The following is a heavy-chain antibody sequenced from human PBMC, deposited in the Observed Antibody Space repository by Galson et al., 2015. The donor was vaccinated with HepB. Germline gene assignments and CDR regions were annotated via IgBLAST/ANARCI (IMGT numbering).Heavy chain of an antibody. V-gene: IGHV4-39*07. CDR3: AREEYVGYCSGCPGGFDP. D-gene: IGHD2-15*01. CDR2: TYYSGST. Sequence: SETLSLTCTVSGGSISSSSYYWGWIRQPPGKGLEWIGSTYYSGSTYYNPSLKSRVTISVDTSKNQLSLKLSSVTAADTAVYYCAREEYVGYCSGCPGGFDPWGQGTLVTVSS. CDR1: GGSISSSSYY. J-gene: IGHJ5*02.